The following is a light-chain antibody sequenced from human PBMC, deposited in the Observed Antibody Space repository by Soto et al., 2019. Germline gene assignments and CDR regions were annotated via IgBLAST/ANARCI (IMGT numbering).Light chain of an antibody. Sequence: QSALTQPASVSGSPGQSITISCTGTSSEVGGYNYVSWYQQHPGKAPKLMIYEVSNRPSGVSNRFAGSKSGNTASLTISGLQAEDEADYYCSSYTRSSTLYVFGTGTQLTVL. J-gene: IGLJ1*01. CDR2: EVS. V-gene: IGLV2-14*01. CDR3: SSYTRSSTLYV. CDR1: SSEVGGYNY.